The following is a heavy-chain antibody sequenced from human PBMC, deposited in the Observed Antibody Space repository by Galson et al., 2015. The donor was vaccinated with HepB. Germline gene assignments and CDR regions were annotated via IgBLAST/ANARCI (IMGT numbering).Heavy chain of an antibody. CDR3: ARGGKQQQLENYYYYGMDV. CDR2: INPNSGGT. Sequence: SVKVSCKASGSTFTGYYMHWVRQAPGQGLEWMGWINPNSGGTNYAQKFQGWVTMTRDTSISTAYMELSRLRSDDTAVYYCARGGKQQQLENYYYYGMDVWGQGTTVTVSS. V-gene: IGHV1-2*04. D-gene: IGHD6-13*01. CDR1: GSTFTGYY. J-gene: IGHJ6*02.